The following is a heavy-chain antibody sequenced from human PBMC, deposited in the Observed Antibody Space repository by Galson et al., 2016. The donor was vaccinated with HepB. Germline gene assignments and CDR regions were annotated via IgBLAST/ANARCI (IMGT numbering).Heavy chain of an antibody. CDR2: IGAYNGNT. J-gene: IGHJ4*02. CDR3: AAHSGTNSWGRKALDY. V-gene: IGHV1-18*01. Sequence: SVKVSCKASGGTFSNYAISWVRQAPGQGLEWMGWIGAYNGNTHSAQKFQDRVTLTRNTFTTTVYLELRSLRLDDTAVYYCAAHSGTNSWGRKALDYWGQGTLITVSS. CDR1: GGTFSNYA. D-gene: IGHD1-26*01.